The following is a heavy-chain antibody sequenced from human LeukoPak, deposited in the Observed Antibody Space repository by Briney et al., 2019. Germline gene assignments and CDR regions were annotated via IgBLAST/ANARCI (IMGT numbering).Heavy chain of an antibody. Sequence: GGALRLSCAASGLTFRRYAMKWVRQAPRAGLEGVSSISSTITYIYYAHPLKGRFTTSRDNAKNPQYLQINSQIAEGRAGYYCSRSTGWLQDYWGQGTLVTVSS. CDR1: GLTFRRYA. CDR3: SRSTGWLQDY. V-gene: IGHV3-21*01. CDR2: ISSTITYI. J-gene: IGHJ4*02. D-gene: IGHD5-24*01.